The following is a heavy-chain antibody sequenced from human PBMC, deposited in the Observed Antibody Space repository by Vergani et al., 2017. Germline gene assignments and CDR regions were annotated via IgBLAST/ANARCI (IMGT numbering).Heavy chain of an antibody. Sequence: EVQLVESGGGVVRPGGSLRLSCAASGFTFSSYSMNWVRQAPGKGLEWVSSISSSSSYIYYADSVKGRFTISRDNAKNSLYLQMNSLRAEDTAVYYCAREGPLLLWFGADGYNYDYWGQGTLVTVSS. D-gene: IGHD3-10*01. CDR2: ISSSSSYI. J-gene: IGHJ4*02. V-gene: IGHV3-21*01. CDR3: AREGPLLLWFGADGYNYDY. CDR1: GFTFSSYS.